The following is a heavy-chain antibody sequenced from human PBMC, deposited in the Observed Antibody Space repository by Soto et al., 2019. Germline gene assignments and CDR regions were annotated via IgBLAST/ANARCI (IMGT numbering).Heavy chain of an antibody. D-gene: IGHD3-16*01. Sequence: ATLAVTCNVSGGSISKSYWTWVRQSPEKGLEWIGYMYYNGNINYNPSLKSRVTISIDTSKNQFSLTLKSVTAADTAVYYCASGGNWFDPWGQGVLVTVSS. CDR3: ASGGNWFDP. J-gene: IGHJ5*02. V-gene: IGHV4-59*01. CDR1: GGSISKSY. CDR2: MYYNGNI.